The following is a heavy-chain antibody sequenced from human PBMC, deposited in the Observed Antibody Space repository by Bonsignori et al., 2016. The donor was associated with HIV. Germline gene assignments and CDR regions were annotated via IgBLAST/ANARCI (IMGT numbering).Heavy chain of an antibody. CDR2: INHSGTT. V-gene: IGHV4-34*01. Sequence: WIRQPPGKGLEWIGEINHSGTTNYKASLKSRVTISIDRSKNQFSLKMTSVTAADTAVYYCATYTYRRELDYWGQGTLVTVSS. CDR3: ATYTYRRELDY. J-gene: IGHJ4*02. D-gene: IGHD5-18*01.